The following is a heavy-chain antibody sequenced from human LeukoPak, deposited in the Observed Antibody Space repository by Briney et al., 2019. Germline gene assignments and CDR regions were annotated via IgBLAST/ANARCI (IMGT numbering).Heavy chain of an antibody. J-gene: IGHJ4*02. Sequence: GGSLRLSCAASGFTFSSYDMHWVRQATGKGLEWVSAIGTAGDTYYPGSVKGRFTISRENAKNSLYLQMNSLRAGDTAVYYCARVSPNTVTTLQYFDYWGQGTLVTVSS. D-gene: IGHD4-17*01. CDR2: IGTAGDT. CDR1: GFTFSSYD. V-gene: IGHV3-13*01. CDR3: ARVSPNTVTTLQYFDY.